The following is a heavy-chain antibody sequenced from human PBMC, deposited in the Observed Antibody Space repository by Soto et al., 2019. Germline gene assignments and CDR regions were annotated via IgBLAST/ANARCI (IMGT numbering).Heavy chain of an antibody. CDR2: ISTSGSTT. Sequence: EVQLVESGGGLVQPGGSLRLSCVASGFTFSTYNMNWVRQAPGKGLEWVSYISTSGSTTYYADSVKGRFTISRDNAKNSLLLQMNSLRAEDTAMYYCARSYDTSGWHDYWGQGTLVTVSS. CDR1: GFTFSTYN. J-gene: IGHJ4*02. D-gene: IGHD3-22*01. CDR3: ARSYDTSGWHDY. V-gene: IGHV3-48*01.